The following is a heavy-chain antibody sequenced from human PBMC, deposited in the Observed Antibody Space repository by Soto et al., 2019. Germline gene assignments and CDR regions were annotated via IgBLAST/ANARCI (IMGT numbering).Heavy chain of an antibody. J-gene: IGHJ6*02. CDR1: GFSFSSYA. V-gene: IGHV3-30-3*01. Sequence: QVQLVESGGGVVQPGRSLRLSCAASGFSFSSYAMHWVRQDPGTGLEWVAVISYDGSNKYYADSVKGRFTISRDNSKNTLYLQMSSLRAEDTAVYYCAREGSGSYSVWYYYYYYGMDVWGHGTTVTVS. D-gene: IGHD3-10*01. CDR2: ISYDGSNK. CDR3: AREGSGSYSVWYYYYYYGMDV.